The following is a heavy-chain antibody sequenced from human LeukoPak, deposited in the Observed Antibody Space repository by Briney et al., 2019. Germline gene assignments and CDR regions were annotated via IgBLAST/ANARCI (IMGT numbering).Heavy chain of an antibody. D-gene: IGHD3-22*01. Sequence: PGGSLRLSCAASGFSVNYHYMSWVRQAPGKRLEWVSLLYSSGSTYFADSVKGRFSISRDNSKNTLYLQMNSLRTEDTAVYYCARGSGQAPYYTDSSGYDYWGQGTLVTVSS. J-gene: IGHJ4*02. CDR3: ARGSGQAPYYTDSSGYDY. V-gene: IGHV3-66*02. CDR1: GFSVNYHY. CDR2: LYSSGST.